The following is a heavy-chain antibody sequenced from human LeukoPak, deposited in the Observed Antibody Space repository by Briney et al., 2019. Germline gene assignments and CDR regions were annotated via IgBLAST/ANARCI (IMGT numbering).Heavy chain of an antibody. CDR3: VRAVTTVTRGGLVFDY. Sequence: PGGSLRLSCAASGFTFSSYSMNWVRQSPGKGLEWVSYISGSSNTIYYADSVKGRFTISRDNAKNSLYLQMNSLRDEDTAVYYCVRAVTTVTRGGLVFDYWGQGTLVTVSS. CDR2: ISGSSNTI. V-gene: IGHV3-48*02. D-gene: IGHD4-17*01. J-gene: IGHJ4*02. CDR1: GFTFSSYS.